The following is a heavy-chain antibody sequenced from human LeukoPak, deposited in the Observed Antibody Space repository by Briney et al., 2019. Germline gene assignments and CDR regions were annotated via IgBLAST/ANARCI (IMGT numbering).Heavy chain of an antibody. CDR2: IIPIFGTA. CDR1: GGTFSSYA. V-gene: IGHV1-69*13. J-gene: IGHJ4*02. D-gene: IGHD3-3*01. CDR3: ARDHDFWNGYHDY. Sequence: ASVKVSCKASGGTFSSYAISWVRQAPGQGLEWMGGIIPIFGTANYAQKFQGRVTITADESTSTAYMELSSLRSEDTAVYYCARDHDFWNGYHDYWGQGTLVTVSS.